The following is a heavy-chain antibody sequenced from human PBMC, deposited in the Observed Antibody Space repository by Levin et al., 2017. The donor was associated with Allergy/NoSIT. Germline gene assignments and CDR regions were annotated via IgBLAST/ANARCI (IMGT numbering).Heavy chain of an antibody. J-gene: IGHJ4*02. V-gene: IGHV3-7*01. CDR1: GFTFRTYW. D-gene: IGHD3-3*01. CDR2: IRDDGSEK. Sequence: ETLSLTCAASGFTFRTYWITWVRQAPGKGLDWVANIRDDGSEKYYDDSVKGRFAISRDNAENSVFLQMYRLRVAGTAVYYCARDMEWQQHDYWGQGTLVSVAS. CDR3: ARDMEWQQHDY.